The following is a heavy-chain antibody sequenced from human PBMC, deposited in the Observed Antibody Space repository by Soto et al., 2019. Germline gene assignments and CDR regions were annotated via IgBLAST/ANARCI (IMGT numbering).Heavy chain of an antibody. Sequence: GESLKISCKGSGYSFTSYWISWVRQMPGEGLEWMGRIDPSDSYTNYSPSFQGHVTISADKSISTAYLQWSSLKASDTAMYYCARHDSRRVNIVVVARGMDVWGQGTTVTVSS. CDR2: IDPSDSYT. CDR1: GYSFTSYW. CDR3: ARHDSRRVNIVVVARGMDV. J-gene: IGHJ6*02. D-gene: IGHD2-15*01. V-gene: IGHV5-10-1*01.